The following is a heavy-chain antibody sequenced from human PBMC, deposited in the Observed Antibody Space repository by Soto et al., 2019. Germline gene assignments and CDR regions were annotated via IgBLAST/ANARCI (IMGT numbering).Heavy chain of an antibody. Sequence: QLVQSGAEVKKPGSSVKVSCKASGGPFNIFAVTWVRQAPGQGLQWIGGINPFFNVPHYAQKFRGRITITADEASSTTHMELSGLISDDTATYYCALSYGSYHYGAYWGQGTPVAVSS. CDR3: ALSYGSYHYGAY. V-gene: IGHV1-69*01. J-gene: IGHJ4*02. CDR2: INPFFNVP. D-gene: IGHD3-16*01. CDR1: GGPFNIFA.